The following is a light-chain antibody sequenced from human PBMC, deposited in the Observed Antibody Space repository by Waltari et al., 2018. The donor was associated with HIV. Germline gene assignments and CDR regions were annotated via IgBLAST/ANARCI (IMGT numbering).Light chain of an antibody. Sequence: QSVLTQPPSASGTPGQRVTISCSGSSSNIGSDAVHWYQQFPGTAPKVLIYSNDQRPSGVPDRFSGSNSGTSASLAINGLQSEDEADYYCVVWDARLNGLVFGGGTKLTVL. CDR1: SSNIGSDA. J-gene: IGLJ2*01. CDR3: VVWDARLNGLV. CDR2: SND. V-gene: IGLV1-44*01.